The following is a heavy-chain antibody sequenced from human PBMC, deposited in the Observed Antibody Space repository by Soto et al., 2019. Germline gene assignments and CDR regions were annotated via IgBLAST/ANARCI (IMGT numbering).Heavy chain of an antibody. J-gene: IGHJ6*03. V-gene: IGHV3-21*02. CDR3: VRDFGWYFRSGYMDV. D-gene: IGHD3-3*01. CDR1: GFDFSSYS. Sequence: EVQLVESGGGLVKPGGSLRLSCAASGFDFSSYSMNWVRQAPGKGLEWVSSINEDSSYIYYAHSLRGRFTISRDNAKESLYLQMNSLRYEDTAVYYCVRDFGWYFRSGYMDVFGDGATVTVSS. CDR2: INEDSSYI.